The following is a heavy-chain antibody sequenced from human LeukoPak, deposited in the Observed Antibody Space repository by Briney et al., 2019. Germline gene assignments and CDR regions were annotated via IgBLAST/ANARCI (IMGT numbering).Heavy chain of an antibody. V-gene: IGHV3-53*01. D-gene: IGHD3-22*01. Sequence: GGSLRLSCAASGFTFSSYSMNWVRQAPGRGLERVSVIYSGGSTYYADSVKGRFTISRDNSENTLYLQMNSLRAEDTAVYYCASRNYYDSSGLLDYWGQGTLVTVSS. CDR2: IYSGGST. CDR3: ASRNYYDSSGLLDY. J-gene: IGHJ4*02. CDR1: GFTFSSYS.